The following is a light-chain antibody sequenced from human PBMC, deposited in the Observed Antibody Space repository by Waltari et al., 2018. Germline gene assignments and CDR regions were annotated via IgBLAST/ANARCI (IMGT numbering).Light chain of an antibody. CDR1: DIGCKS. V-gene: IGLV3-21*03. J-gene: IGLJ2*01. CDR2: GDS. Sequence: SYVLTQPPSVSVAPGKTARITCGGDDIGCKSVHWYQQKPGQAHVMVVYGDSDRPSGVAERFFGSNSGNTATLTISRVEAGDEADYYCQVWDSSSDQVVFGGGTKLTVL. CDR3: QVWDSSSDQVV.